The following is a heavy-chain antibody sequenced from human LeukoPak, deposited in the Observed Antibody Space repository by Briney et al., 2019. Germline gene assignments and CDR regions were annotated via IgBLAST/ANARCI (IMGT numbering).Heavy chain of an antibody. CDR2: IKHDANEK. D-gene: IGHD3-22*01. Sequence: GGSLRLSCVAPGLTFSTYWMSWVRQAPGKGLEWVANIKHDANEKYYVDSVKGRFTISRDNAKNSLYLQMNSLRAEDTAVYYCARAGYYYDSSGYGYWGKGTTVTVSS. J-gene: IGHJ6*04. V-gene: IGHV3-7*01. CDR3: ARAGYYYDSSGYGY. CDR1: GLTFSTYW.